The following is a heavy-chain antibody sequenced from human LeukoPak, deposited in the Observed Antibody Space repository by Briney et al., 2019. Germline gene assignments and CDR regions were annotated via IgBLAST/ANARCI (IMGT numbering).Heavy chain of an antibody. CDR2: IRTKDYGGTP. Sequence: GRSLRLSCTVAGFTLRDHTLTWVRQAPGKGLEWVGFIRTKDYGGTPEYAASVKGRFTISRDDSKNIAYLQMSSLKIEDTAVYFCTRGKLVYCYGTSCYLDYWGPGTLVTVSS. D-gene: IGHD2-2*01. V-gene: IGHV3-49*04. J-gene: IGHJ4*02. CDR1: GFTLRDHT. CDR3: TRGKLVYCYGTSCYLDY.